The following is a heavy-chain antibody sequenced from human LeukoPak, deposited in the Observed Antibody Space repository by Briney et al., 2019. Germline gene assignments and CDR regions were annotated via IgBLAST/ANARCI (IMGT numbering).Heavy chain of an antibody. CDR2: INPNSGGT. J-gene: IGHJ3*02. CDR1: GYNFLSYG. CDR3: ARERTQLGNDAFDI. V-gene: IGHV1-2*02. Sequence: ASVKVSCKASGYNFLSYGISWVRQAPGQGLEWMGWINPNSGGTDYAQKFQGRVTTTRDTSITTAYMELSRLRSDDTAVYYCARERTQLGNDAFDIWGQGTMVTVSS. D-gene: IGHD1-1*01.